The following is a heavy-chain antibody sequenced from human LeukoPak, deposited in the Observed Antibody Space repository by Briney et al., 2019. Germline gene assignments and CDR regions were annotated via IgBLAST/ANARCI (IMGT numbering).Heavy chain of an antibody. CDR1: GYTFTSYY. D-gene: IGHD3-22*01. CDR2: INPSGGST. J-gene: IGHJ6*03. CDR3: AREGDSSGYSYYMDV. V-gene: IGHV1-46*01. Sequence: ASVKVSCKASGYTFTSYYMHWVRQAPGQGLEWMGIINPSGGSTSYAQKFQGRVTMTRDTSTSTVYMELSRLRSDDTAVYYCAREGDSSGYSYYMDVWGKGTTVTVSS.